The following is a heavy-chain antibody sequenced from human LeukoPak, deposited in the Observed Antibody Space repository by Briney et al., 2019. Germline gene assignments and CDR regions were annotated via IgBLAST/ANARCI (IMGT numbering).Heavy chain of an antibody. Sequence: SETLSLTCAVYGGSFSGYYWSWIRQPPGKGLEWIGEINHSGSTNYNPSLKSRVTISVDTSKNQFSLKLSSVTAADTAVYYCASGYCSSTSCYYFDYWGQGTLVAVSS. CDR2: INHSGST. J-gene: IGHJ4*02. CDR3: ASGYCSSTSCYYFDY. CDR1: GGSFSGYY. V-gene: IGHV4-34*01. D-gene: IGHD2-2*01.